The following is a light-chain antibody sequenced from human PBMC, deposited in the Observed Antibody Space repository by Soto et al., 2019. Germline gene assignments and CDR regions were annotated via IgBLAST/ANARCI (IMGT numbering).Light chain of an antibody. CDR2: DTS. CDR1: QSVSSTY. J-gene: IGKJ5*01. V-gene: IGKV3-11*01. Sequence: EIVLTQSASTLSLSPGERATLSCRASQSVSSTYLIWYQQKPGQAPRLLIYDTSNRATGIPARFSGSGSGTDFTLTISSLEPEDFAVYYCQQRSDWPPSITFGQGTRLE. CDR3: QQRSDWPPSIT.